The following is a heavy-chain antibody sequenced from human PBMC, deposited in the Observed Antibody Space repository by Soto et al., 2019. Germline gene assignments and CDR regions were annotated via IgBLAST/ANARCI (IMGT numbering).Heavy chain of an antibody. V-gene: IGHV3-23*01. D-gene: IGHD6-19*01. CDR3: AKQNSGYSSGWYPL. CDR1: GFTFSSYA. Sequence: GGSLRLSCAASGFTFSSYAMSWVRQAPGKGLEWVSAISGSGGSTYYADSVKGRFTISRDSSKNTLYLQMNSLRAEDTAVYYCAKQNSGYSSGWYPLWGQGTLVTVSS. CDR2: ISGSGGST. J-gene: IGHJ4*02.